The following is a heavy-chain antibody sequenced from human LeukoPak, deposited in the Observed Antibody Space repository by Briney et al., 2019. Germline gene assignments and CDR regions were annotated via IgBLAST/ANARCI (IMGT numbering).Heavy chain of an antibody. CDR2: IYHTGST. CDR3: ARRYSSGWYYDY. J-gene: IGHJ4*02. Sequence: SGTLSLTCAVSGGSISSSNWWSWVRQTPGKGLEWIGEIYHTGSTIYNPSLKSRVTISVDKSNNHFSLKLRSVTAADTAVYYCARRYSSGWYYDYWGQGTLVTVSS. V-gene: IGHV4-4*02. D-gene: IGHD6-19*01. CDR1: GGSISSSNW.